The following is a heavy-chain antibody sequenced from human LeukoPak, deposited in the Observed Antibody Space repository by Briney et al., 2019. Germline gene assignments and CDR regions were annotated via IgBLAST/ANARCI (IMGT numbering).Heavy chain of an antibody. CDR3: ARGDGYNFFDY. V-gene: IGHV3-53*01. D-gene: IGHD5-24*01. CDR1: GFSVTNNY. CDR2: FYVGGAT. Sequence: GGSLRLSCAVAGFSVTNNYMSWVRQAPGKGLEWVSVFYVGGATYYADSVKGRFTISRDNSENTLYLQMKSLRAEDTAVYYCARGDGYNFFDYWGQGTLVTVSS. J-gene: IGHJ4*02.